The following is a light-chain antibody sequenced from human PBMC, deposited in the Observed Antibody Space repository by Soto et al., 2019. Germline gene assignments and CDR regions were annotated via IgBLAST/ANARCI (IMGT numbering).Light chain of an antibody. CDR3: QQYKTYWT. V-gene: IGKV1-5*03. CDR1: QSISSW. Sequence: DIQMTQSPSTLSASVGDRVTITCRASQSISSWLAWYQQKPGKAPKLLIYKASSLESGVPSRFSGSGSGTEFTLTISSLQPDDFATYYCQQYKTYWTFGPGTKVEIK. J-gene: IGKJ1*01. CDR2: KAS.